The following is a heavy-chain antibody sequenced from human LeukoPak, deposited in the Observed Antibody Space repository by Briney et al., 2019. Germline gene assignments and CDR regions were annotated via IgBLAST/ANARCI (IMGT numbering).Heavy chain of an antibody. CDR2: MSGTGSAI. Sequence: PGGSLRLSCAASGFTFSSNEMNWVRQAPGKGLEWVSYMSGTGSAIFYADSVRGRFTISRDNAKNSLFLQMNGLRAEDTALYYCARAISDTAMAQGIDYWGQGTLVTVSS. CDR3: ARAISDTAMAQGIDY. V-gene: IGHV3-48*03. J-gene: IGHJ4*02. D-gene: IGHD5-18*01. CDR1: GFTFSSNE.